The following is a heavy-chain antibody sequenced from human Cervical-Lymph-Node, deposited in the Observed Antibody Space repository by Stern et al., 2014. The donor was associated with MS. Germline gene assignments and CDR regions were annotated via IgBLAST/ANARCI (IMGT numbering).Heavy chain of an antibody. CDR1: GGSISSYY. Sequence: QVKLQESGPGLVKPSETLSLTCTVSGGSISSYYWSWIRQPPGKGLAWIGYIYYSGSTNYNPSLKSRVTISVDTSKNQFSLKLSSVTAADTAVYYCARVGGQWLSLIDPWGQGTLVTVSS. V-gene: IGHV4-59*01. D-gene: IGHD6-19*01. CDR2: IYYSGST. J-gene: IGHJ5*02. CDR3: ARVGGQWLSLIDP.